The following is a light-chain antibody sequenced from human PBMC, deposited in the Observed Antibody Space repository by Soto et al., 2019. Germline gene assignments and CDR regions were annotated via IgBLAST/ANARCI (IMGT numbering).Light chain of an antibody. Sequence: QSALTQPPSASGSPGQSVTISCTGTSSDVGGYNFVSWYQQHPGKAPKLIIYEVTQRPSGVPDRFSASKSGDTASLTVSGLRAEDEADYYCSSYAGSKMGVFGSGTQLTVL. V-gene: IGLV2-8*01. CDR3: SSYAGSKMGV. CDR1: SSDVGGYNF. J-gene: IGLJ7*01. CDR2: EVT.